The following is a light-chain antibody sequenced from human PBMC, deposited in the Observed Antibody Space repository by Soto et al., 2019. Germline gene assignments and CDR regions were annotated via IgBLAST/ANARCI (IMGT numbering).Light chain of an antibody. CDR3: QQSYSTPRWT. J-gene: IGKJ1*01. CDR1: QIISSY. Sequence: DIQMTQSPSSLSASVGDRVTITCRASQIISSYLNWYQQKPGKAPKLLIYAASSLQSGVPSRFSGSGSGTDFTLTISSLQPEDFATYYCQQSYSTPRWTFGQGTTVEIK. V-gene: IGKV1-39*01. CDR2: AAS.